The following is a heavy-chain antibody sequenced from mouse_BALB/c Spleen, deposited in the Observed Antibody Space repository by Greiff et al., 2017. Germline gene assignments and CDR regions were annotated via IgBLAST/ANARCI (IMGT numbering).Heavy chain of an antibody. D-gene: IGHD1-2*01. CDR1: GFTFTDYY. Sequence: EVKLQESGGGLVQPGGSLRLSCATSGFTFTDYYMSWVRQPPGKALEWLGFIRNKANGYTTEYSASVKGRFTISRDNSQSILYLQMNTLRAEDSATYSCSRVLYGTYYFDYWGQGTTLTVSS. V-gene: IGHV7-3*02. CDR2: IRNKANGYTT. J-gene: IGHJ2*01. CDR3: SRVLYGTYYFDY.